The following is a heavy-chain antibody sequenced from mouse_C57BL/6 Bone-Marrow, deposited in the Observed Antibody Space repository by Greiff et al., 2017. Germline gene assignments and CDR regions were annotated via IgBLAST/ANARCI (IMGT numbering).Heavy chain of an antibody. CDR1: GYAFSSSW. D-gene: IGHD4-1*02. J-gene: IGHJ1*03. CDR3: ARPNWDRYFDV. Sequence: QVQLKESGPELVKPGASVKISCKASGYAFSSSWMNWVKQRPGKGLEWIGRIYPGDGDTNYNGKFKGKATLTADKSSSTAYMQLSSLTSEDSAVYFCARPNWDRYFDVWGTGTTVTVSS. CDR2: IYPGDGDT. V-gene: IGHV1-82*01.